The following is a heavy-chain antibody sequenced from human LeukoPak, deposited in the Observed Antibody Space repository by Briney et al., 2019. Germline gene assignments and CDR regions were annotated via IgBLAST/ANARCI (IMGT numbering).Heavy chain of an antibody. D-gene: IGHD6-6*01. CDR1: GGSISSYY. J-gene: IGHJ6*02. CDR3: ARGGSVVAARIYYYGMDV. V-gene: IGHV4-59*01. CDR2: IYYSGSP. Sequence: SETLSLTCTVSGGSISSYYWSWIRKPPGKGLEWIGYIYYSGSPNYNPSLKSRVTISVDTSKKQFSLKLCSVTAADTAVYYCARGGSVVAARIYYYGMDVWGQGTTVTVSS.